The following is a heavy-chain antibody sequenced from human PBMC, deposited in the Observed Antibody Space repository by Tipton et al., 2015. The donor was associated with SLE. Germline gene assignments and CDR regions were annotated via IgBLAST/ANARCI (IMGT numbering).Heavy chain of an antibody. CDR1: GGSISSYY. V-gene: IGHV4-59*01. D-gene: IGHD5-12*01. CDR3: ASLALGAFDI. CDR2: IYYSGST. Sequence: TPSLTCTVSGGSISSYYWSWIRQPPGKGLEWIGYIYYSGSTNYNPSLKSRVTISVDTSKNQFSLKLSSVTAADTAVYYCASLALGAFDIWGQGTMVTVSS. J-gene: IGHJ3*02.